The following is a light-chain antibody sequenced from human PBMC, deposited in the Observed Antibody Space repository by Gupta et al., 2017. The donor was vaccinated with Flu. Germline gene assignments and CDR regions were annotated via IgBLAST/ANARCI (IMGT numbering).Light chain of an antibody. CDR1: SSNIGSNT. CDR2: SNN. V-gene: IGLV1-44*01. J-gene: IGLJ2*01. CDR3: SAWDDSLNGVV. Sequence: QSVLTQPPSASGNPGQRVTISCSGTSSNIGSNTVNWYQQLPGTAPKLLIFSNNQPPSGVPDRFSGSKSGPSASLAISGLQSEDEADYYCSAWDDSLNGVVFGGGTKLTVL.